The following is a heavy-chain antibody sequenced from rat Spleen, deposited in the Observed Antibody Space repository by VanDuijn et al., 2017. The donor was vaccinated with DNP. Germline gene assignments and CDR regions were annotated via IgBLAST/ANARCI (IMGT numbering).Heavy chain of an antibody. J-gene: IGHJ3*01. CDR1: GFSLTTYR. D-gene: IGHD1-2*01. V-gene: IGHV2-63*01. CDR3: TSDSLNSSSFVY. CDR2: MWYDGDT. Sequence: QVQLKESGPGLVQPSETLSLTCTASGFSLTTYRVSWVRQPSGKGPEWMGKMWYDGDTAYNSALKSRLSISRDTSKSQVFLKMNSLQTDDTGTYYCTSDSLNSSSFVYWGQGSLVTVSS.